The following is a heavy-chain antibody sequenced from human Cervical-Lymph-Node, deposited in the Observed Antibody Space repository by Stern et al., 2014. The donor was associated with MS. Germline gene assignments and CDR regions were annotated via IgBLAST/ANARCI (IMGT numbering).Heavy chain of an antibody. CDR2: ISHSGDT. Sequence: VQLVESGPGLVKPSETLSLTCAVSGGSISSRYWGWIRQPPGKGLEWIGLISHSGDTKYNPSPKGRFTIPQDTSKTQFPLKVPSVTAADTAVYYCARLSTAVDSWGQGTLVTVSS. J-gene: IGHJ4*02. V-gene: IGHV4-59*08. CDR3: ARLSTAVDS. CDR1: GGSISSRY.